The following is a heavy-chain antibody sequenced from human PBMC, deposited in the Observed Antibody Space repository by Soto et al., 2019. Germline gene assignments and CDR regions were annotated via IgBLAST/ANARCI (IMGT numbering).Heavy chain of an antibody. CDR1: GFTFTSLA. D-gene: IGHD4-17*01. V-gene: IGHV3-23*01. J-gene: IGHJ4*02. Sequence: EVQLLESGGGLVQPGGSRRLSGAAFGFTFTSLAMSGARKPPGRGLEWVSAIIGSGGSTYYAASVKGRFTISRDNSKNTLYLQMNSLRAEDTAVYYCAKGQYGDYYFDYWGQGTLVTVSS. CDR2: IIGSGGST. CDR3: AKGQYGDYYFDY.